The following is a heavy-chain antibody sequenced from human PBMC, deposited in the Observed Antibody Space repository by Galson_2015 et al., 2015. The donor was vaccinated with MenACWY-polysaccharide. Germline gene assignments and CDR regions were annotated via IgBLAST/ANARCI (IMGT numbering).Heavy chain of an antibody. Sequence: SETLSLTCRVSGGSITRTSHYWGWLRQSPGKGLEWIASIYDTGRTFYNPSFEGRVTISIDTSKNHFSLNLTSVTAADTAMYFCARDGHYYGSGSYGWFDPWGQGTLVVVSS. J-gene: IGHJ5*02. D-gene: IGHD3-10*01. CDR1: GGSITRTSHY. CDR2: IYDTGRT. V-gene: IGHV4-39*07. CDR3: ARDGHYYGSGSYGWFDP.